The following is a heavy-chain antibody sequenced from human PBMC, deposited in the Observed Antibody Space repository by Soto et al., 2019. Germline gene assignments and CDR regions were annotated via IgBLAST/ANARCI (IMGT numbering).Heavy chain of an antibody. CDR2: IIPIFGTA. J-gene: IGHJ2*01. CDR1: GATFSSYA. D-gene: IGHD2-15*01. CDR3: ARVRGYCSGGSCYSRWYFDL. Sequence: QVQLVQSGAEVKKPGSSVKVSCKASGATFSSYAISWVRQAPGQGLEWMGGIIPIFGTANYAQKFQGRVTITADESTSTAYRELSSLRSEDTAVYYCARVRGYCSGGSCYSRWYFDLWGRGTLVTVSS. V-gene: IGHV1-69*01.